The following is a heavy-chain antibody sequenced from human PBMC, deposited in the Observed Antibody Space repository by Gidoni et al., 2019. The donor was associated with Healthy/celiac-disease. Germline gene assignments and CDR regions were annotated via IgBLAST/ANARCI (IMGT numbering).Heavy chain of an antibody. CDR3: TTPRRWPSYWYFDL. CDR1: GFPFIQPW. CDR2: IKSKTDGETT. J-gene: IGHJ2*01. D-gene: IGHD4-17*01. Sequence: EVQLVESGGGLVKPGGSLRLSCDASGFPFIQPWITWVRPAPGKGLEWVGRIKSKTDGETTDYAAPVKGRFTISRDDSKNTLYLQMNSLKTEDTAVYYCTTPRRWPSYWYFDLWGRGTLVTVSS. V-gene: IGHV3-15*01.